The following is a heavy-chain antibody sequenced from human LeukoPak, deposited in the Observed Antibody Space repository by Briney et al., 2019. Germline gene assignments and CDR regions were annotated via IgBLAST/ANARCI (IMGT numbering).Heavy chain of an antibody. Sequence: SETLSLTCTVSGGSISSGDYYWSWIRQPPGKDLEWIGYIYYSGSTYYNPSLKSRVTISVDTSKNQFSLKLSSVTAADTAVYYCARVSIAAAGDRFDYWGQGTLVTVSS. D-gene: IGHD6-13*01. CDR1: GGSISSGDYY. J-gene: IGHJ4*02. CDR3: ARVSIAAAGDRFDY. CDR2: IYYSGST. V-gene: IGHV4-30-4*02.